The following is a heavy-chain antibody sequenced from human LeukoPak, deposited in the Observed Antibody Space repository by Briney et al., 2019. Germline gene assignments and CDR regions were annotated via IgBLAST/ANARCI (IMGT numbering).Heavy chain of an antibody. CDR1: GYSISSGYY. CDR3: ARLVYGQQLGGPLNWFDP. D-gene: IGHD6-13*01. J-gene: IGHJ5*02. Sequence: SETLSLTCTVSGYSISSGYYWGWIRQPPGKGLEWIGSIYHSGSTYYNPSLKSRVTISVDTSKNQFSLKLSSVTAADTAVYYRARLVYGQQLGGPLNWFDPWGQGTLVTVSS. CDR2: IYHSGST. V-gene: IGHV4-38-2*02.